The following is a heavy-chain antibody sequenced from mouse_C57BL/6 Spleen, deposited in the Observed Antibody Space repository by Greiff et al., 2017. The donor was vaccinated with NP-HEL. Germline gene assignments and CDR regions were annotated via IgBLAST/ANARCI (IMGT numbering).Heavy chain of an antibody. V-gene: IGHV10-1*01. CDR2: IRSKSNNYAT. D-gene: IGHD2-1*01. Sequence: EVQRVESGGGLVQPKGSLKLSCAASGFSFNTYAMNWVRQAPGKGLEWVARIRSKSNNYATYYADSVKDRFTISRDDSESMLYLQMNNLKTEDTAMYYCEGSYYGNYYAMDYWGQGTSVTVSS. J-gene: IGHJ4*01. CDR1: GFSFNTYA. CDR3: EGSYYGNYYAMDY.